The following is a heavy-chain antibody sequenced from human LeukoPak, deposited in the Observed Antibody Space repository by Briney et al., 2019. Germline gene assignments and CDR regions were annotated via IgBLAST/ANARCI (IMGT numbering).Heavy chain of an antibody. D-gene: IGHD5-18*01. Sequence: SETLSLTCAVYGGSFSGYYWSWIRQPPGKGLEWIGEINHSGSTNYNPSLKGRVTISVDTSKNQFSLKLSSVTAADTAVYYCARHPPWIQDYWGQGTLVTVSS. CDR2: INHSGST. CDR3: ARHPPWIQDY. V-gene: IGHV4-34*01. J-gene: IGHJ4*02. CDR1: GGSFSGYY.